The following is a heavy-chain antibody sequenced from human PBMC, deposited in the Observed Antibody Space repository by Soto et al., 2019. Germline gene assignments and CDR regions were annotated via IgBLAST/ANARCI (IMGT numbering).Heavy chain of an antibody. D-gene: IGHD2-15*01. V-gene: IGHV1-69*13. Sequence: SVKVSCKASGGTFSSYAISCVRQAPGQGLEWMGGIIPIFGTANYAQKFQGRVTITADESTSTAYMELSSLRSEDTAVYYCARVPPGGYCSGGSCYYYYGMDVWGQGTTVTVSS. CDR1: GGTFSSYA. J-gene: IGHJ6*02. CDR2: IIPIFGTA. CDR3: ARVPPGGYCSGGSCYYYYGMDV.